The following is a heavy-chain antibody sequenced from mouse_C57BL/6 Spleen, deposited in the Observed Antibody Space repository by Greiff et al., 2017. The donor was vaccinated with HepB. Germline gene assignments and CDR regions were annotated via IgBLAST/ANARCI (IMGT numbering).Heavy chain of an antibody. CDR3: ARGDYDEFDY. V-gene: IGHV1-82*01. CDR2: IYPGDGDT. Sequence: VQLQQSGPELVKPGASVKISCKASGYAFSSSWMNWVKQRPGKGLEWIGRIYPGDGDTNYNGKFKGKATLTADKSSSTAYMQLSSLTSEDSAVYFCARGDYDEFDYWGQGTTLTVSS. D-gene: IGHD2-4*01. CDR1: GYAFSSSW. J-gene: IGHJ2*01.